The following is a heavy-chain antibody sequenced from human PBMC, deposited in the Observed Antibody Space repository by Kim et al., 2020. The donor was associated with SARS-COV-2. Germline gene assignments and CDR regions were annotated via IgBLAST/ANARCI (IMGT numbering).Heavy chain of an antibody. V-gene: IGHV4-34*01. CDR3: ARGPRRVPLGLDY. J-gene: IGHJ4*02. Sequence: YTPSLKSRVTISVDTSKNQFSLKLSSVTAADTAVYYCARGPRRVPLGLDYWGQGTLVTVSS.